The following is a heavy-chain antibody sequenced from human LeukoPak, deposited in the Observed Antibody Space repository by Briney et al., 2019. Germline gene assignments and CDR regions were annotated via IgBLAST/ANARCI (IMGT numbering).Heavy chain of an antibody. Sequence: SETLSLTCAVSGGSISSSNWWSWVRQPPGKGLEWIGEIYHSGSTNYNPSLKSRVTISVDTSKNQFSLKPSSVTAADTAVYYCARVTIAIMITFGGVIAPYNWFDPWGQGTLVTVSS. J-gene: IGHJ5*02. CDR2: IYHSGST. D-gene: IGHD3-16*02. CDR1: GGSISSSNW. V-gene: IGHV4-4*02. CDR3: ARVTIAIMITFGGVIAPYNWFDP.